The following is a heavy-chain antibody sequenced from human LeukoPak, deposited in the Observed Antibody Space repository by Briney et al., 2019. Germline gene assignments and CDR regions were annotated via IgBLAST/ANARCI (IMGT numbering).Heavy chain of an antibody. V-gene: IGHV4-31*03. Sequence: SQTLSLTCTVSGGSISSGGYYWSWIRQHPGKGLVWIGYIYYSGSTYYNPSLKSRVTISVDTSKNQFSLKLSSVTAADTAVYYCARSPYYYDSSGYYPFDYWGQGTLVTVSS. CDR1: GGSISSGGYY. J-gene: IGHJ4*02. D-gene: IGHD3-22*01. CDR3: ARSPYYYDSSGYYPFDY. CDR2: IYYSGST.